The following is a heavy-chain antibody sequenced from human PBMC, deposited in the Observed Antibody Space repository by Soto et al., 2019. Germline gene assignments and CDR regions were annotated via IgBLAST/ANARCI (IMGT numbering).Heavy chain of an antibody. Sequence: GSLRLSCAASGFTFSNHYIDWVRQAPGKGLEWVGRARNKANSYTTEYAASVEGRFTISRDDSKNSVYLQMNSLKTEDTAMYYCARVRAGSVGWFDPWGQGTLVTVSS. J-gene: IGHJ5*02. V-gene: IGHV3-72*01. CDR2: ARNKANSYTT. CDR1: GFTFSNHY. D-gene: IGHD6-19*01. CDR3: ARVRAGSVGWFDP.